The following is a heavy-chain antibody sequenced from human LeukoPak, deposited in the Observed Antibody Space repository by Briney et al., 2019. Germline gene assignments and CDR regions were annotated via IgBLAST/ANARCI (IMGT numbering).Heavy chain of an antibody. CDR3: ARDYKYAFDN. Sequence: GGSLRLSCAASGFTFRDYSMNWVRQAPGKGLEWISYIGIDSGNTNYADSVKGRLTISGDKAKNSLYLQMNSLRVEDTAVYYCARDYKYAFDNWGQGTLVTVSS. J-gene: IGHJ4*02. CDR1: GFTFRDYS. V-gene: IGHV3-48*01. CDR2: IGIDSGNT. D-gene: IGHD5-24*01.